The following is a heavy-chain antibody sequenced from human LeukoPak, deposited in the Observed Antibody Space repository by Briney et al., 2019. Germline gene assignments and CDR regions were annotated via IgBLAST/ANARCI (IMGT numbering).Heavy chain of an antibody. CDR1: GFTFSSYA. J-gene: IGHJ4*02. CDR3: AKGIGIAVAGTKLA. V-gene: IGHV3-23*01. Sequence: GGSLRLSCAASGFTFSSYAMSCVRQAPGKGLEWVSAISGSGGSTYYADSVKGRFTISRDNSKNTLYLQMNSLRAEDTAVYYCAKGIGIAVAGTKLAWGQGTLVTVSS. D-gene: IGHD6-19*01. CDR2: ISGSGGST.